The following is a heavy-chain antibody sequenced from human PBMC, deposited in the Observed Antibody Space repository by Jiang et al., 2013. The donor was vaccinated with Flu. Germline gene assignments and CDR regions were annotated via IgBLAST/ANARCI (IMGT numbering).Heavy chain of an antibody. Sequence: PGLVKPSQTLSLTCTVSGDSISSGGYYWSWIRQHPGKGLEWMGYIYYPGTTYYNPSLKSRLTISLDTSKNQFSLKLTSVTAADTAVYYCARDGDEGYWYFDLWGRGTLVSVSS. J-gene: IGHJ2*01. D-gene: IGHD2-21*01. CDR2: IYYPGTT. V-gene: IGHV4-31*03. CDR1: GDSISSGGYY. CDR3: ARDGDEGYWYFDL.